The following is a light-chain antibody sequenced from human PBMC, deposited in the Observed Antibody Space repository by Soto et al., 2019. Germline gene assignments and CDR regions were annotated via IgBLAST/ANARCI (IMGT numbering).Light chain of an antibody. CDR3: QQPDGYSLFT. Sequence: DIQLTQSPSFLSASVGDRVTITCRASQDISSYLAWYQQKPGTAPKLLIFAASTLQSGVPSRFSAGGSGTEFTLTINSLQPEDFATYYCQQPDGYSLFTFGPGTKVDI. CDR1: QDISSY. J-gene: IGKJ3*01. V-gene: IGKV1-9*01. CDR2: AAS.